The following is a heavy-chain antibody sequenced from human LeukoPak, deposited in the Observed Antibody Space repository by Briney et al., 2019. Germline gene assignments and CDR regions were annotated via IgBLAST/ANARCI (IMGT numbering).Heavy chain of an antibody. CDR2: INPNSGGA. V-gene: IGHV1-2*02. CDR3: TREYSSSSPTFDY. J-gene: IGHJ4*02. Sequence: ASLKVSCKNSGYTFAGCYVHWVRRAPGQGLEWMGWINPNSGGANYAQKFQGRVTMTRDTSISTAYVELNRLRSDDTAMYYCTREYSSSSPTFDYWGQGTLLTVSS. CDR1: GYTFAGCY. D-gene: IGHD6-6*01.